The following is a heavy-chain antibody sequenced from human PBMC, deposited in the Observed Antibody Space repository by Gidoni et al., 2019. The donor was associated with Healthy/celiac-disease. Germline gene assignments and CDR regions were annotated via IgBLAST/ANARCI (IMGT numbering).Heavy chain of an antibody. CDR2: ISWDGGST. D-gene: IGHD6-25*01. V-gene: IGHV3-43*01. CDR3: ATSSAGTGGYFDL. Sequence: VQLVESGGVVVQPGGSLTLSCAASGFTSDEYTMHWVRQAPGKGLEWVSLISWDGGSTYYAGSVKGRVTIYRDNSKNSLYLQMNSLRTEDAAWYYCATSSAGTGGYFDLWGRGTLVTVSS. CDR1: GFTSDEYT. J-gene: IGHJ2*01.